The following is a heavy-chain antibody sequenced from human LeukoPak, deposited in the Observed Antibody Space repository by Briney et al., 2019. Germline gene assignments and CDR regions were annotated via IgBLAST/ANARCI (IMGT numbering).Heavy chain of an antibody. J-gene: IGHJ3*02. CDR2: IIPILGIA. V-gene: IGHV1-69*02. CDR1: GGTFSSYT. D-gene: IGHD2-2*02. Sequence: SVKVSCKASGGTFSSYTISWVRQAPGQGLEWMGRIIPILGIANYAQKFQGRVTITADKSTSTAYMELSSLRSEDTAVYYCARRITEYCSSTSCYIGAFDIWGQGTMVTVSS. CDR3: ARRITEYCSSTSCYIGAFDI.